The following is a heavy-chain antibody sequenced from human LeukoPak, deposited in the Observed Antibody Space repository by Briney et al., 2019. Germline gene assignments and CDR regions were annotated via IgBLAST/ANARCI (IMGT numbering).Heavy chain of an antibody. CDR1: GFTFSSYG. CDR2: ISGSGGNT. CDR3: AKPAKTDYADY. J-gene: IGHJ4*02. Sequence: QTGGSLRLSCAASGFTFSSYGMNWVRQAPGKGLEWVSAISGSGGNTYYADSVKGRLTISRDNSKNTLYLQMNSLRAEDTALYYCAKPAKTDYADYWGQGTLVTVSS. V-gene: IGHV3-23*01. D-gene: IGHD1-14*01.